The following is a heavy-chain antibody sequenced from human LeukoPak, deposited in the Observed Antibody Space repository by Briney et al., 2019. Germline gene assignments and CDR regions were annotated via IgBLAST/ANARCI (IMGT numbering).Heavy chain of an antibody. V-gene: IGHV1-2*06. J-gene: IGHJ6*03. CDR1: GYTFTGYY. D-gene: IGHD4-17*01. CDR2: INPNSGGT. CDR3: ARGYGDYVDYYYMDV. Sequence: ASVKVSCKASGYTFTGYYMHWVLQAPGQGLEWMGRINPNSGGTNYAQKVQGRVTMTRDTSISTAYMELSRLRSDDTAVYYCARGYGDYVDYYYMDVWGKGTTVTVSS.